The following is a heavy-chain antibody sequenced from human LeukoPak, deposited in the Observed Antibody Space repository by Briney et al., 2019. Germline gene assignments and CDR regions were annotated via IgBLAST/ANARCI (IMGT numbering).Heavy chain of an antibody. Sequence: SCKVSGYTLTELSMHWVRQAPGKGLGWVAVIWYDGSNKYYADSVKGRFTISRDNSKDTLYLQMNSLRAEDTAVYYCAKPGIAAAGTKRAEYFQHWGQGTLVTVSS. CDR3: AKPGIAAAGTKRAEYFQH. D-gene: IGHD6-13*01. J-gene: IGHJ1*01. CDR1: GYTLTELS. V-gene: IGHV3-33*06. CDR2: IWYDGSNK.